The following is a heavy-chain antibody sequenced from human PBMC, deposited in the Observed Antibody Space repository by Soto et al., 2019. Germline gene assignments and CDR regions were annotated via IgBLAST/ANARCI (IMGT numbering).Heavy chain of an antibody. CDR2: IYNDGTYS. CDR3: TRGPRPISTGTGAY. V-gene: IGHV3-74*01. CDR1: GFISNMYW. Sequence: PGGSLRLSCAASGFISNMYWIHWVRQSPGKGLVWISRIYNDGTYSDYADSVRGRFTISRDNVNDTLYLQMNNLRAEDSGLYYCTRGPRPISTGTGAYWGQGTQVTVSS. D-gene: IGHD3-10*01. J-gene: IGHJ4*02.